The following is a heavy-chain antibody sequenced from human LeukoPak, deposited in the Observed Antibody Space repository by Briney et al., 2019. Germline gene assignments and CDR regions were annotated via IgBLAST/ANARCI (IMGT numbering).Heavy chain of an antibody. CDR1: GGSSIGSGGYY. D-gene: IGHD4-17*01. Sequence: NPSETLSLACTVAGGSSIGSGGYYWTWIRQHPDKCLEWIGYFYHRASYNPSLKSRVTISVDTSKNQFSLSLASVTAADTAVYYCVREGEYGEDYYWGQGAQVIVST. CDR2: FYHRA. V-gene: IGHV4-31*03. J-gene: IGHJ4*02. CDR3: VREGEYGEDYY.